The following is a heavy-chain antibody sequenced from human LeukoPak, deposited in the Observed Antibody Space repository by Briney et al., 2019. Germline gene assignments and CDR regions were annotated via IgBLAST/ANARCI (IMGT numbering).Heavy chain of an antibody. CDR2: FDPEDGET. Sequence: ASVKVSCKVSGYTLTEISMHWVRQAPGKGLEWMGGFDPEDGETIYAQKFQGRVTMTEDTSTDTAYMELSSLRSEDTAVYYCATVPYSSSSGAFDYWGQGTLVTVSS. D-gene: IGHD6-6*01. J-gene: IGHJ4*02. V-gene: IGHV1-24*01. CDR3: ATVPYSSSSGAFDY. CDR1: GYTLTEIS.